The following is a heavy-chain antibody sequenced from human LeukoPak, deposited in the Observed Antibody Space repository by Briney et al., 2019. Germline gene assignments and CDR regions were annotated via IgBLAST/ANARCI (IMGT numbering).Heavy chain of an antibody. CDR2: INPSGGST. V-gene: IGHV1-46*01. D-gene: IGHD5-12*01. CDR1: GYTFTSYY. CDR3: ARDNSREMVATIGFDY. Sequence: ASVNVSCKASGYTFTSYYMHWVRQAPGQGLEWMGIINPSGGSTSYAQKFQGRVTMTRDTSTSTVYMELSSLRSEDTAVYYCARDNSREMVATIGFDYWGQGTLVTVSS. J-gene: IGHJ4*02.